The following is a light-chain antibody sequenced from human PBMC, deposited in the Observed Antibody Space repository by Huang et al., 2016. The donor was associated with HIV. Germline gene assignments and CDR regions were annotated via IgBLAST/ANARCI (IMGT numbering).Light chain of an antibody. CDR2: DAS. J-gene: IGKJ1*01. CDR1: HSISSN. V-gene: IGKV3-11*01. Sequence: EIVLTQSPVTLSLSPGERATLSCRASHSISSNLAWFQQKPGLAPRLLIFDASNRATGIPASFSGSGSGTDFALTISSLEPEDFAVYYCQQRGDWPWTFGQGTKVEIK. CDR3: QQRGDWPWT.